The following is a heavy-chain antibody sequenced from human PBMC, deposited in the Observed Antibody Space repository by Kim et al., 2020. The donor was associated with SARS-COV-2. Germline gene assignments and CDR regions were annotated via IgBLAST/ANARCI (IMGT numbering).Heavy chain of an antibody. CDR3: ARAGGVAAPEF. V-gene: IGHV3-7*01. CDR1: GFTFSTYW. J-gene: IGHJ4*02. Sequence: GGSLRLSCAASGFTFSTYWMTWVRQAPGKGLEWVASIKQDGSVQKYVDSVKGRFTISRANAKNSLYLQMNILRVDDMAVYYSARAGGVAAPEFWGQGTLV. D-gene: IGHD6-13*01. CDR2: IKQDGSVQ.